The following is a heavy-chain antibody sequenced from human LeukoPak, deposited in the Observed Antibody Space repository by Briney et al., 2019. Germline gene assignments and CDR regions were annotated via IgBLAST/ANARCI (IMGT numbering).Heavy chain of an antibody. Sequence: SETPSLTPILSGGSTSSHFASWIRQPPGKGLEWIGYIYYSGSTNYNPSLKSRVTISVDTSKNQFSLKLSSVTAADTAVYYCAIDPYGSIDHWLDPWRQGTLVTVSS. CDR3: AIDPYGSIDHWLDP. J-gene: IGHJ5*02. CDR1: GGSTSSHF. CDR2: IYYSGST. D-gene: IGHD4-17*01. V-gene: IGHV4-59*11.